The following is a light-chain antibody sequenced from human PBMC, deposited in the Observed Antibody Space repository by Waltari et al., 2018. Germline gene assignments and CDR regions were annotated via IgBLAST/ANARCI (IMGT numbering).Light chain of an antibody. CDR3: QQYYSTPLT. J-gene: IGKJ4*01. Sequence: DIVMTQSPDSLALSLGARATINCKSSQSLLYSSNNKNSLAWYQQKPGQPPKLLIYWASSRESGVPDRFSASGSGTDFTLTISSLQAEDVAVYYCQQYYSTPLTFGGGTKVEIK. CDR2: WAS. V-gene: IGKV4-1*01. CDR1: QSLLYSSNNKNS.